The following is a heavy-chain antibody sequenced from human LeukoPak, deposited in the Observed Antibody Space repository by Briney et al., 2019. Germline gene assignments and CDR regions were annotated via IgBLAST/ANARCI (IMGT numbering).Heavy chain of an antibody. CDR3: ARCGSSSSCYVDY. D-gene: IGHD2-2*01. CDR1: GGSISSYY. J-gene: IGHJ4*02. CDR2: VYYTGKT. V-gene: IGHV4-59*01. Sequence: SETLSLTCTVSGGSISSYYWSWIRQPPGKGLEWIGYVYYTGKTNYSPSLKSRVTISLDTSKNQFSLLMNSVTATDTAVYYCARCGSSSSCYVDYWGQGALVTVSS.